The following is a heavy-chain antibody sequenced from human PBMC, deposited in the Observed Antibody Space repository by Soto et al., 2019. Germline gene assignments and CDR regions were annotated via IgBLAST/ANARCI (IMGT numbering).Heavy chain of an antibody. CDR2: INHSGST. D-gene: IGHD3-10*01. Sequence: QVQLQQWGAGLLKPSETLSLTCAVYGGSFSGYYWSWIRQPPGTGLEWLGEINHSGSTNHNPSLKRRVTISGATSKNQFTLKMSSVTASDTAVYYCARSRQVWTNAGSYYGYYYYGMPVSGQGTTVTVTS. CDR1: GGSFSGYY. V-gene: IGHV4-34*01. J-gene: IGHJ6*02. CDR3: ARSRQVWTNAGSYYGYYYYGMPV.